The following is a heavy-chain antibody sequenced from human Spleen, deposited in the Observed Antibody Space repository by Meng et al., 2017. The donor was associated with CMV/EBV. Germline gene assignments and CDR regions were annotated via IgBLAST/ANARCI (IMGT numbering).Heavy chain of an antibody. CDR2: IKSKTDGGTT. CDR1: FSNAY. D-gene: IGHD2-15*01. J-gene: IGHJ2*01. V-gene: IGHV3-15*01. CDR3: TTAIVVVVAASDWYFDL. Sequence: FSNAYMSWVRQAPGKGLEWIGRIKSKTDGGTTDYAAPVKGRFTISRDDSKNTLYLQMNSLKTEDTAVYYCTTAIVVVVAASDWYFDLWGRGTLVTVSS.